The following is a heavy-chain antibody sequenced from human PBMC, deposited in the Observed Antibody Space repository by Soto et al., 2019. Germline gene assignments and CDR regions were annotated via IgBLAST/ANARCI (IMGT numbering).Heavy chain of an antibody. Sequence: SETLSLTCTVSGGYISSYYWIWIRQPPGKGLEGSGYIYYSGSTNYNPSLKSRVTISVDTSKNQFSLKLSSVTAADTAVYYCARGDYGDNDAFDIWGQGTMVTVSS. CDR3: ARGDYGDNDAFDI. CDR2: IYYSGST. CDR1: GGYISSYY. J-gene: IGHJ3*02. D-gene: IGHD4-17*01. V-gene: IGHV4-59*01.